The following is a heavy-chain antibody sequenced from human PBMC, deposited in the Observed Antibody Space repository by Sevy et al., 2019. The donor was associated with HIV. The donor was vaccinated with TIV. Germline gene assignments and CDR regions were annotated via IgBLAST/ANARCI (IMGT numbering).Heavy chain of an antibody. J-gene: IGHJ4*02. V-gene: IGHV3-30*06. CDR2: ISYDRSDK. CDR1: GFTFGSYG. Sequence: GWSLRLSCAASGFTFGSYGMHWVRQAPGKGLEWVAYISYDRSDKNYADSVKGRFTISRDNSKNTVFLQLNSLRPEDTAVYYCARVFSSYYFDYWGQGTLVTVSS. CDR3: ARVFSSYYFDY.